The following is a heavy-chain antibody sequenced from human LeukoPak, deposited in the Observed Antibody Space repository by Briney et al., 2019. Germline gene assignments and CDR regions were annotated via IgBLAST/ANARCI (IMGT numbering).Heavy chain of an antibody. Sequence: PSETLSLTCTVSGGSVSSGCYYWSWIRQPPGKGLEWIGYIYYSGSTKYNPSLKSRVTISIDTSKNQFSLKLSSVTAADTAIYYCAGVVGGSYSMDVWGQGTTVTVSS. D-gene: IGHD1-26*01. V-gene: IGHV4-61*01. J-gene: IGHJ6*02. CDR2: IYYSGST. CDR3: AGVVGGSYSMDV. CDR1: GGSVSSGCYY.